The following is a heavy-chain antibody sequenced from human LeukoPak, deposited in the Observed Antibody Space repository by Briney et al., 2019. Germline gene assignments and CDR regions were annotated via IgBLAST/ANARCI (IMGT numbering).Heavy chain of an antibody. CDR3: SRDGTGFNIPGAY. V-gene: IGHV4-59*11. CDR2: IHCSGRT. D-gene: IGHD1-14*01. Sequence: SETLSLTCSVSGASISSHNWSWIRHPPREGLGWIGYIHCSGRTNCNPYLTSRVTISLDTAKNQFSLKLTSVPAADTAVYYCSRDGTGFNIPGAYWGQETLVTVSS. CDR1: GASISSHN. J-gene: IGHJ4*02.